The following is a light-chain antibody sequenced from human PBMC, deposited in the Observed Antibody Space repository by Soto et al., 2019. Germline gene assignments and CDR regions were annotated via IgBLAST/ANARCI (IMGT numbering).Light chain of an antibody. CDR3: QQRRDWPPIT. Sequence: EIVLTQSPGTLSLSPGERATLSCRVSQSVSSYLAWYQQKPGQAPRLLIYDASSRATGIPARFSGSGSGTDFTLTISSLEPEDSAVYYCQQRRDWPPITFGQGTRLET. CDR2: DAS. V-gene: IGKV3-11*01. J-gene: IGKJ5*01. CDR1: QSVSSY.